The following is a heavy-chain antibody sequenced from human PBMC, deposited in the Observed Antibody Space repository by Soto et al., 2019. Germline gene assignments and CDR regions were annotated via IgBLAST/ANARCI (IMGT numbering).Heavy chain of an antibody. CDR2: INAGNGNT. J-gene: IGHJ4*02. Sequence: ASVKVSCKASGYTFTSCAMHWVRQAPGQRLEWMGWINAGNGNTKYSQKFQDRVTITRDTSASTAYMELSSLRSEDTAVYYCARDSDSSGWYYFDYWGQGTLVTVSS. CDR3: ARDSDSSGWYYFDY. CDR1: GYTFTSCA. V-gene: IGHV1-3*01. D-gene: IGHD6-19*01.